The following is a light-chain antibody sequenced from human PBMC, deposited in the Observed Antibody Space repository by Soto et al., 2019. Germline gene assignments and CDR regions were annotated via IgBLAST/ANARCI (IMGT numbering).Light chain of an antibody. Sequence: QSALTQPASVSGSPGQSITISCTGTSSDVGGYNYVSWYQQHPGKAPKLMIYYVSNRPSGVSNRFSGSKSGNTASLTISGLQAEDEADYYCSSYTSSSPGVFGTGTQLTVL. CDR3: SSYTSSSPGV. CDR2: YVS. V-gene: IGLV2-14*01. J-gene: IGLJ7*01. CDR1: SSDVGGYNY.